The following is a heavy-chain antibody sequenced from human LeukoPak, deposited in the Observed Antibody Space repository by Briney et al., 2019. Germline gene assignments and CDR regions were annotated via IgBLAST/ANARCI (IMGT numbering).Heavy chain of an antibody. CDR2: ISASGHST. D-gene: IGHD3-10*01. J-gene: IGHJ4*02. CDR1: GFIFDNFG. V-gene: IGHV3-23*01. Sequence: GGSLRLSCAASGFIFDNFGMTWVRQAAGKGLEWVSRISASGHSTAYADSVKGRITISRDNSKNTLFLQVHSLRDDDTAVYYCARVDNMVRGIIAYWGQGTLVTVSS. CDR3: ARVDNMVRGIIAY.